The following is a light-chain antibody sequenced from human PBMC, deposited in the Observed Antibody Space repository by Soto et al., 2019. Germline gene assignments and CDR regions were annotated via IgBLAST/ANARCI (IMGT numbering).Light chain of an antibody. CDR1: QSLRSS. J-gene: IGKJ1*01. Sequence: ETIMTQSPDTLSVSLGERATLSCRASQSLRSSLAWYQQKPGQAPRLLIYDASTRATGIPARFSGSGSGTDFTLTISGLQSEDFAVYYCQQYNNWPQTVGQGTKADSK. V-gene: IGKV3-15*01. CDR3: QQYNNWPQT. CDR2: DAS.